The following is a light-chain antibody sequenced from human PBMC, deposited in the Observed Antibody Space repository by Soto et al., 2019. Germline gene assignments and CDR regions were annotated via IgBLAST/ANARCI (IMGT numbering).Light chain of an antibody. CDR3: DSYTSSSSNA. J-gene: IGLJ1*01. CDR2: DVS. V-gene: IGLV2-14*01. CDR1: GSDVGAYRY. Sequence: QPALTQPASVFGSPGQSITISCTGTGSDVGAYRYVSWYQQHPGQAPKLIIYDVSNRPSGVSDRFSGSKSGNTASLTISGLQSEDEADYYCDSYTSSSSNAFGTGTKVTVL.